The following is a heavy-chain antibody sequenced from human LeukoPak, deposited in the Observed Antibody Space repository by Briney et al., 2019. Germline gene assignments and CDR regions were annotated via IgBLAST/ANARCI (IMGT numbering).Heavy chain of an antibody. Sequence: ASVKVSCKASGYSFANYGFSWVRQAPGQGLEWMGWISAYNGNTDYAQNLQGSVTMTTDTSTSTASMELRSLTSDDTAIYYRARDRAFYYDSSDYIDYRGQGTLVTVSS. CDR1: GYSFANYG. V-gene: IGHV1-18*01. CDR3: ARDRAFYYDSSDYIDY. CDR2: ISAYNGNT. J-gene: IGHJ4*02. D-gene: IGHD3-22*01.